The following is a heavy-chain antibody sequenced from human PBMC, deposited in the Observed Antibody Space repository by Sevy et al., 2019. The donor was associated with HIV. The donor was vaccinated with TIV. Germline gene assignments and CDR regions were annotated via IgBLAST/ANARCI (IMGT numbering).Heavy chain of an antibody. J-gene: IGHJ5*02. CDR1: GFTFSSYG. V-gene: IGHV3-30*18. CDR3: AKEKRKGSSSWYFGWFDP. Sequence: GGSLRLSCAASGFTFSSYGMHWVRQAPGKGLEWVAVISYDGSNKYYADSVKGRLTISRDNSKNTLYLQMNSLRAEDTAEYYGAKEKRKGSSSWYFGWFDPWGQGTLVTVSS. D-gene: IGHD6-13*01. CDR2: ISYDGSNK.